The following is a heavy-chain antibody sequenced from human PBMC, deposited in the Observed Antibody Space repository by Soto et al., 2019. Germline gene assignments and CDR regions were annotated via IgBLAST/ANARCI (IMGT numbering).Heavy chain of an antibody. V-gene: IGHV3-30*18. CDR3: AKDGAPRYCSRSSCHPAGAY. CDR2: ISFDGSHK. J-gene: IGHJ4*02. CDR1: GFTFSNYG. D-gene: IGHD2-15*01. Sequence: QVLLVESGGGVVQPGRSLRLSCAGSGFTFSNYGLHWVRQAPGKGLDWVSFISFDGSHKYYADSVKGRFTISRDNSNNMLYLQMDSLTTEDTAVYYCAKDGAPRYCSRSSCHPAGAYWGQGTLDTVSS.